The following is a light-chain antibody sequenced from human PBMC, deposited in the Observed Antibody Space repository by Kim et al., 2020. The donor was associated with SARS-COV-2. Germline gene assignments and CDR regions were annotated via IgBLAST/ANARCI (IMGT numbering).Light chain of an antibody. CDR2: QDN. V-gene: IGLV3-1*01. J-gene: IGLJ2*01. CDR3: QAWDSSTPVV. Sequence: SYELTQPPSVSVSPGQTARITCSGDKLGDKYACWYQQKPGQSPVLVIYQDNKRPSGIPERFSASNSGNTATLTISGTQTMDEADYYCQAWDSSTPVVFGGGTQLTVL. CDR1: KLGDKY.